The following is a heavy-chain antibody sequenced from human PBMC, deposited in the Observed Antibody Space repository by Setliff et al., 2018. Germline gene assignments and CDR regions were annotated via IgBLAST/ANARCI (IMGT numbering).Heavy chain of an antibody. CDR1: GFTFRDYS. CDR2: IDQASNT. V-gene: IGHV3-53*01. CDR3: AKGKGPQPRPSLDY. Sequence: GVSLRLSCATSGFTFRDYSLTWVRQAPGKGLEWVSGIDQASNTYYPDSMKGRFTISRDNSRNTISLQINDLRAEDTATYYCAKGKGPQPRPSLDYWGQGTLVTVSS. J-gene: IGHJ4*02.